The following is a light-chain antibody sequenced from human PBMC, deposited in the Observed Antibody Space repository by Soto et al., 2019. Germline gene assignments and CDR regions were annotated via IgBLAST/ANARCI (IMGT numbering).Light chain of an antibody. Sequence: QAVVTQPPSVSGAPGQRVTISCTGSSSNIGAGYDVHWYQQLPGTAPKLLIYGNSNRPSGVPDRFSGSKSGTSASLAITGLQAEDEADYYCQSYDNSLLAYVFGGGTQLTVL. CDR1: SSNIGAGYD. CDR3: QSYDNSLLAYV. V-gene: IGLV1-40*01. J-gene: IGLJ2*01. CDR2: GNS.